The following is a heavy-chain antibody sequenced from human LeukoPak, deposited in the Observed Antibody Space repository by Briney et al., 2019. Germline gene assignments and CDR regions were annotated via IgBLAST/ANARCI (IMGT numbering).Heavy chain of an antibody. V-gene: IGHV3-23*01. CDR1: GFTFSSHA. CDR2: IGGAGGST. CDR3: ARDPGVVAFHYLDY. D-gene: IGHD3-3*01. J-gene: IGHJ4*02. Sequence: PGGSLRLSCTASGFTFSSHAMAWVRQAPGKGLEWVSVIGGAGGSTYYADSVKGRFSISRGNSKNTVYLQMNNLRADDTAVYYCARDPGVVAFHYLDYWGQGTLVTVSS.